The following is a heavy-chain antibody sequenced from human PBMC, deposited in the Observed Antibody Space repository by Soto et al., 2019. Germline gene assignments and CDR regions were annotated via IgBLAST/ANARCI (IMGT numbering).Heavy chain of an antibody. CDR3: ARVFLGGPAGFDH. Sequence: ASVKVSCKASGYTFSGYYMHWVRQAPGQGLEWMGWINPNSGGTNYAQKFQGRVTMTRDTSIRTAYMELSRLRSDDTAVYYCARVFLGGPAGFDHWGQRSLVTVSS. V-gene: IGHV1-2*02. CDR1: GYTFSGYY. D-gene: IGHD2-2*01. CDR2: INPNSGGT. J-gene: IGHJ4*02.